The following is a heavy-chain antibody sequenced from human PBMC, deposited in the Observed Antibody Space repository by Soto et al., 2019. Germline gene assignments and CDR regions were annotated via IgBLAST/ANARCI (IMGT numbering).Heavy chain of an antibody. CDR1: GGSISSYY. Sequence: SETLSLTCTVSGGSISSYYWSWIRQPPGKGLEWIGYIYYSGSTNYNPSLKSRVTISVDTSKNQFSLKLSSVTAADTAVYYCARSYDFWSGYRAHNYYFDYWGQGTLVTVSP. V-gene: IGHV4-59*01. D-gene: IGHD3-3*01. CDR3: ARSYDFWSGYRAHNYYFDY. J-gene: IGHJ4*02. CDR2: IYYSGST.